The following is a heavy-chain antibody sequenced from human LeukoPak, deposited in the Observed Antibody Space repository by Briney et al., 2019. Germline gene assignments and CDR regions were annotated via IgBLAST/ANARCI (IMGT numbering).Heavy chain of an antibody. CDR3: ARTPSIAVAGTVD. D-gene: IGHD6-19*01. V-gene: IGHV2-70*11. CDR1: GFSLSTSGMC. Sequence: ESGPALVKPTQTLKLTCTFSGFSLSTSGMCVSWIRRPPGKALEWLARIDWDDDKYYSTSLKTTLTISKDTSKNQVVLTMTNMDPVDTATYYCARTPSIAVAGTVDWGQATLVTVSS. J-gene: IGHJ4*02. CDR2: IDWDDDK.